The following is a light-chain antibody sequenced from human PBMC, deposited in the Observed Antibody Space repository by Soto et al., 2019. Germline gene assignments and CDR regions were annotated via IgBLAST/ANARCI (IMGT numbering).Light chain of an antibody. CDR1: QTTSGKY. V-gene: IGKV3-20*01. CDR2: GAS. J-gene: IGKJ5*01. CDR3: QHYGSSPPVT. Sequence: EIVLTQSPGTLSFSPLESSTLSCRTSQTTSGKYLAWYQQRPGLAPRLLVYGASRRATGIPDRFRGSGSGTEFTLTISGLEPEDFAVYFCQHYGSSPPVTFGQGTRLEIK.